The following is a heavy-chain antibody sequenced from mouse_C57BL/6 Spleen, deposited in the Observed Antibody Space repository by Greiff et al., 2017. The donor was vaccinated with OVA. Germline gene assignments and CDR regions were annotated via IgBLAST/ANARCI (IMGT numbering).Heavy chain of an antibody. CDR2: IYPGSGST. J-gene: IGHJ2*01. CDR1: GYTFTSYW. V-gene: IGHV1-55*01. Sequence: QVQLQQPGAELVKPGASVKMSCKASGYTFTSYWITWVKQRPGQGLEWIGDIYPGSGSTNYNEKFKSKATLTVDTSSSTAYMQLSSLTSEDSAVYYCAREGLTVYYFDYWGQGTTLTVAS. D-gene: IGHD4-1*01. CDR3: AREGLTVYYFDY.